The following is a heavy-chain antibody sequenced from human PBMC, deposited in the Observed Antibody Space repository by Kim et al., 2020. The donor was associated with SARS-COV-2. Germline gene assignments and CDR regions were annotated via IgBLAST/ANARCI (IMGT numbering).Heavy chain of an antibody. V-gene: IGHV1-8*01. Sequence: PNRGNTGYAQKFPGRVTMTRNTSISTAYMELSSLRSEDTAVYYCARGFGSWGQGTLVTVSS. J-gene: IGHJ5*02. D-gene: IGHD3-10*01. CDR3: ARGFGS. CDR2: PNRGNT.